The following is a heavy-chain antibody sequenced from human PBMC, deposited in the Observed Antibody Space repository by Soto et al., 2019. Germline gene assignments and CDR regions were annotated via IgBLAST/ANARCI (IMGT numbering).Heavy chain of an antibody. J-gene: IGHJ4*02. Sequence: QLQLQESGPGLVKPSETLSLTCTVSGGSIISSSYFWGWIRQPPGKGMEWIGNFQYSGSTYCNPAIKSRVTISVDTSKNQFSLKLSSVTAADTAVYYCARLYDSSGYYDYWGQGTLVTVSS. CDR1: GGSIISSSYF. V-gene: IGHV4-39*01. D-gene: IGHD3-22*01. CDR3: ARLYDSSGYYDY. CDR2: FQYSGST.